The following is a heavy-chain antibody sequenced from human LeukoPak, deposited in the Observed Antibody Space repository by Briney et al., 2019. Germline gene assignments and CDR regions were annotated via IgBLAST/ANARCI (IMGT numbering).Heavy chain of an antibody. V-gene: IGHV3-53*01. CDR1: GFTFSSYS. Sequence: GGSLRLSCAASGFTFSSYSMNWVRQAPGKGLEWVSVIYSGGSTYYADSVKGRFTISRNNSKNTLYLQMNTLRAEDTAVYYCARLSYYYASGSYSSVDVWGQGTTVTVSS. CDR3: ARLSYYYASGSYSSVDV. D-gene: IGHD3-10*01. J-gene: IGHJ6*02. CDR2: IYSGGST.